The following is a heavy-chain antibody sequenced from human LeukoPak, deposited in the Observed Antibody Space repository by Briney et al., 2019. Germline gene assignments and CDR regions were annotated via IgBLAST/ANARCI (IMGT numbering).Heavy chain of an antibody. J-gene: IGHJ6*02. CDR2: IYYSGST. CDR3: ARASVGYSSYYYYYGMDV. CDR1: GGSISSYY. V-gene: IGHV4-59*01. Sequence: PSETLSLTCTVSGGSISSYYWSWIRQPPGKGLEWIGYIYYSGSTNYNPSLKSRVTISVDTSKNQFSLKLSSVTAADTAVYYCARASVGYSSYYYYYGMDVWGQGTTVTVSS. D-gene: IGHD6-13*01.